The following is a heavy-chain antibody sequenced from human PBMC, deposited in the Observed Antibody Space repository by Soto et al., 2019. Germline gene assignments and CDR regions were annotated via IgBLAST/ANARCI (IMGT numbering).Heavy chain of an antibody. CDR2: IKSKTDGGTT. CDR3: TTDNAYCGGDCYLRYYFDY. V-gene: IGHV3-15*01. Sequence: EVQLVESGGGLVKPGGSLRLSCAASGFTFSNAWMSWVRQAPGKGLEWVGRIKSKTDGGTTDYAAPVKGRFTISRDDSKNTLYLQMNSLKTEDTAVYYCTTDNAYCGGDCYLRYYFDYWGQGTLVTVSS. J-gene: IGHJ4*02. CDR1: GFTFSNAW. D-gene: IGHD2-21*02.